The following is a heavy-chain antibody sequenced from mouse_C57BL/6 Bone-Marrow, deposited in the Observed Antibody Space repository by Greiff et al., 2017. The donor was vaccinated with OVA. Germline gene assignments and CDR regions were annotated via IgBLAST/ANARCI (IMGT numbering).Heavy chain of an antibody. Sequence: EVKLMESGGGLVQPGGSMKLSCVASGFTFSNYWMNWVRQSPEKGLEWVAQIRLKSDNYATHYAESVKGRFTISRDDSKSSVYLQMNNLRAEDTGIYYCTGGGQRRAWFAYWGQGTLVTVSA. CDR1: GFTFSNYW. CDR3: TGGGQRRAWFAY. J-gene: IGHJ3*01. CDR2: IRLKSDNYAT. V-gene: IGHV6-3*01. D-gene: IGHD3-3*01.